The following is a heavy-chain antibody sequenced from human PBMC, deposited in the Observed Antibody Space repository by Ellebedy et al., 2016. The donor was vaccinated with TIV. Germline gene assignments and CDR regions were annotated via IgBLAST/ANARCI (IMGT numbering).Heavy chain of an antibody. CDR3: ATDIAGAVAAYCYHGMDV. CDR1: GYTLTELS. Sequence: AASVKVSCKVFGYTLTELSMNWVRQAPGNGLEWMGGFDPEDGETIYAQKFQGRVTMTEDTSTDTAYMELSSLRSEDTAVYYCATDIAGAVAAYCYHGMDVWGQGTTVTVSS. CDR2: FDPEDGET. D-gene: IGHD6-19*01. J-gene: IGHJ6*02. V-gene: IGHV1-24*01.